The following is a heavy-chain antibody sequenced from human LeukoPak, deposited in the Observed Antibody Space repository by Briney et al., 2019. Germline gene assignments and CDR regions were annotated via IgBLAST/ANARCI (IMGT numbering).Heavy chain of an antibody. Sequence: GGSLRLSCTPSGFTFSSYGFHWVRQAPGKGLESVAVIWYDGSQKYYADSVKGRFTISRDNSKNTLSPQMNSLRAEDTAVYYCARDVGNFGSGSSYFDSWGQGTLATVSS. J-gene: IGHJ4*02. CDR1: GFTFSSYG. V-gene: IGHV3-33*01. CDR3: ARDVGNFGSGSSYFDS. CDR2: IWYDGSQK. D-gene: IGHD3-10*01.